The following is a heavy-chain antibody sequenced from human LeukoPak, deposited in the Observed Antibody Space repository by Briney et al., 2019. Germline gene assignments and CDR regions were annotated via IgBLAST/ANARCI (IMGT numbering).Heavy chain of an antibody. Sequence: GGCLRLSCAASGFTFSSYGMRWVRQAPGKGLEWVAVIWYDASNKYYADSVKGRFTISRDNSKNTLYLQMNSLRAEDTAVYYCAREAVDTAMPYARGRFDYWGQGTLVTVSP. J-gene: IGHJ4*02. CDR1: GFTFSSYG. V-gene: IGHV3-33*01. D-gene: IGHD5-18*01. CDR2: IWYDASNK. CDR3: AREAVDTAMPYARGRFDY.